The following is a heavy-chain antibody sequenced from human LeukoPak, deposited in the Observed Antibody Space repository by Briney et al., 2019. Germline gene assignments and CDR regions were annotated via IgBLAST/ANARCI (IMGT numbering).Heavy chain of an antibody. V-gene: IGHV6-1*01. CDR3: ARAGAGMHLSLDY. CDR2: TFYRSKWYN. J-gene: IGHJ4*02. CDR1: GDSVSSNSAT. Sequence: PSQTLSLTCVISGDSVSSNSATWTWIRQSPSRGLEWLGRTFYRSKWYNDYAESVKSRITINPDTSKNRFSLQLNSVTPEDTAVYYCARAGAGMHLSLDYWGQGTLVTVSS.